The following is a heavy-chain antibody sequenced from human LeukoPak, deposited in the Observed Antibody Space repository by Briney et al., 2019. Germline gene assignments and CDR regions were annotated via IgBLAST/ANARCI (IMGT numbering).Heavy chain of an antibody. Sequence: ASVKVSCKASGGTFSSYAISWVRQAPGQGLEWMGGVIPIFGTANYAQKFQGRVTITTDESTSTAYMELSSLRSEDTAVYYCARARSGDYGEPGVNWFDPWGQGTLVTVSS. CDR3: ARARSGDYGEPGVNWFDP. V-gene: IGHV1-69*05. CDR1: GGTFSSYA. J-gene: IGHJ5*02. D-gene: IGHD4-17*01. CDR2: VIPIFGTA.